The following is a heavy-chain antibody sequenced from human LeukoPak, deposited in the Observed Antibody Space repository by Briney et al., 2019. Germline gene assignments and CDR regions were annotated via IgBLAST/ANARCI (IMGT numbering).Heavy chain of an antibody. V-gene: IGHV4-61*02. Sequence: SETLSLTCTVSGGSISSGSYYWSWIRQPAGKGLEWIGRVHASGSTDYNPSFNSRVTMSVDTSKNQFSLTLNSVTAADTAVYSCASLYCTGGRCYLFDYWGQGTLVTVSS. D-gene: IGHD2-15*01. CDR1: GGSISSGSYY. CDR3: ASLYCTGGRCYLFDY. J-gene: IGHJ4*02. CDR2: VHASGST.